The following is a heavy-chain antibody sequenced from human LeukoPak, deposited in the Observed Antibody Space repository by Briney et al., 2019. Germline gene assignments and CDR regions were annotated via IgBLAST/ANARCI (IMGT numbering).Heavy chain of an antibody. CDR2: IYYTGSS. CDR1: GGSISNSDYY. J-gene: IGHJ5*02. CDR3: ARENYCTNGVCWAFDP. D-gene: IGHD2-8*01. V-gene: IGHV4-39*07. Sequence: SETLSLICTVSGGSISNSDYYWAWIRQPPGKGLEWIGNIYYTGSSSYNSSLKSRVTMSVDTSKDQFSLQLTSVAAEDTAVYYCARENYCTNGVCWAFDPWGQGTLVTVSS.